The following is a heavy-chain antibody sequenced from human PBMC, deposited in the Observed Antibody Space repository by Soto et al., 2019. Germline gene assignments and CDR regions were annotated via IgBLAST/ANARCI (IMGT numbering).Heavy chain of an antibody. V-gene: IGHV3-33*01. D-gene: IGHD6-6*01. CDR2: IWYDGSNK. Sequence: QVQLVESGGGVVQPGRSLRLSCAASGFTFSSYGMHWVRQAPGKGLEWVAGIWYDGSNKYYADSVKGRFTISRDNSKNTLYLQMNSLRAEDTAVYYCARGRSSSLWNDYWGQGTLVTVSS. CDR1: GFTFSSYG. J-gene: IGHJ4*02. CDR3: ARGRSSSLWNDY.